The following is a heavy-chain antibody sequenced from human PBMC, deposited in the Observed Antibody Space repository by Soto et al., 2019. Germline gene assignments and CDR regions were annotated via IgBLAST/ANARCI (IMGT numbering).Heavy chain of an antibody. D-gene: IGHD4-17*01. Sequence: QVQLVESGGGVVQPGRSLRLSCAASGFTFSSYAMHWVRQAPGKGLEWVAVISYDGSNKYYADSVKGRFTISRDNSKNTLYLQMNSLRAEDTAVYYCARDVGPDYGDYNYFDYWGQGTLVTVSS. CDR2: ISYDGSNK. V-gene: IGHV3-30-3*01. CDR1: GFTFSSYA. J-gene: IGHJ4*02. CDR3: ARDVGPDYGDYNYFDY.